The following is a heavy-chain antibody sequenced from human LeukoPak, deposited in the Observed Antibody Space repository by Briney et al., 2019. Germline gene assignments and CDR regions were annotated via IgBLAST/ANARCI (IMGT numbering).Heavy chain of an antibody. CDR1: GGSFSGYY. CDR2: INHSGST. D-gene: IGHD2-2*01. Sequence: SETLSLTCAVYGGSFSGYYWSWIRQPPGKGLEWIGEINHSGSTNYNPSPKSRVTISVDTSKNQFSLKLSSVTAADTAVYYCARGSGYCSSTSCYGNWFDPWGQGTLVTVSS. V-gene: IGHV4-34*01. CDR3: ARGSGYCSSTSCYGNWFDP. J-gene: IGHJ5*02.